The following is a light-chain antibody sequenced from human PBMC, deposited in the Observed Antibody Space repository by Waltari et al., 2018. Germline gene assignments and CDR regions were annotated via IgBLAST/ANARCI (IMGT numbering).Light chain of an antibody. CDR1: QSISSH. CDR2: DES. V-gene: IGKV3-11*01. Sequence: ETVLTQSPATLSLSPGERATLSCRPSQSISSHLAWYQQKPGQPPRLLIYDESKRATGLPARFSCSGSGTDFTLTISSLEPEDFAVYYCQQRSNLWTFGQGTKVEIK. J-gene: IGKJ1*01. CDR3: QQRSNLWT.